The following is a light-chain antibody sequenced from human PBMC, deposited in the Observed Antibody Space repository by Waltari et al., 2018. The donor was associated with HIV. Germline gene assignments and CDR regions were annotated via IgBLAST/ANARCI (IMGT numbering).Light chain of an antibody. Sequence: QLVLTQSPSASASLGASVKLTCTLSSGSTNYAIARIPQQPAKGPRYLMKLNSDGSHSKGDGIPDRFSGSSSGAERYLTISSLQSEDEADYYCQTWGTGSVVFGGGTNLTVL. V-gene: IGLV4-69*01. CDR3: QTWGTGSVV. CDR2: LNSDGSH. CDR1: SGSTNYA. J-gene: IGLJ2*01.